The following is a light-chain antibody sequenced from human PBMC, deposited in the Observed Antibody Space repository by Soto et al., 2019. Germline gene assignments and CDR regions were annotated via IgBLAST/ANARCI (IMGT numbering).Light chain of an antibody. CDR1: QSVSSSY. V-gene: IGKV3-20*01. Sequence: EIVLTQSPGTLSLSPGERATLSCRASQSVSSSYLAWYQQKPGQAPRLLIHGAYTRAPGIPDRFSGSGSGTDFTLTINRVEPEDSAVYYCLQYGRSPTFGPGTRWIS. J-gene: IGKJ3*01. CDR2: GAY. CDR3: LQYGRSPT.